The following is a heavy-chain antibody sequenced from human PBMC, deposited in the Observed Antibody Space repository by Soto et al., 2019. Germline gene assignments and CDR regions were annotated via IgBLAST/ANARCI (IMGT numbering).Heavy chain of an antibody. Sequence: EVQLVESGGGLVKPGGSLRLSCAASGFTFSSYSMNWVRQAPGKGLEWVSSISSSSSYIYYADSVKGRFTISRDNAKNSLYLQMNSLRAEDTAVYYCARDRDEQWLVGLIQHWYFDLWGRGTLVTVSS. CDR1: GFTFSSYS. J-gene: IGHJ2*01. D-gene: IGHD6-19*01. CDR2: ISSSSSYI. CDR3: ARDRDEQWLVGLIQHWYFDL. V-gene: IGHV3-21*01.